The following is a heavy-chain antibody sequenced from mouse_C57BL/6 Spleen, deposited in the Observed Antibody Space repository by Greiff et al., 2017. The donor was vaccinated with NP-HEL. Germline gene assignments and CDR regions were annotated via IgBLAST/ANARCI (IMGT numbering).Heavy chain of an antibody. CDR1: GYTFTSYW. Sequence: QVQLQQPGAELVKPGASVKLSCKASGYTFTSYWMQWVKQRPGQGLEWIGEIDPSDSYTNYNQKFKGKATLTVDTSSSTAYMQLSSLTSEDSAVDYCARADSSGYPLYFDYWGQGTTLTVSS. CDR3: ARADSSGYPLYFDY. D-gene: IGHD3-2*02. J-gene: IGHJ2*01. V-gene: IGHV1-50*01. CDR2: IDPSDSYT.